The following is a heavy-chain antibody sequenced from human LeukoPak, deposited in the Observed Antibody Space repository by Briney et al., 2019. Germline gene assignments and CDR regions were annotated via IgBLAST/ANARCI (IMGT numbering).Heavy chain of an antibody. J-gene: IGHJ3*02. CDR1: GYSLTTYW. V-gene: IGHV5-51*01. CDR3: ARGWFGESYAFDI. Sequence: LGESLKISCKGSGYSLTTYWIGWVRQMPGKGLEWMGIIYPGDSDTRYSPSFQGQVTISADKSISTAYVQWSSLKASDTAMYYCARGWFGESYAFDIWGQGTMVTVSS. CDR2: IYPGDSDT. D-gene: IGHD3-10*01.